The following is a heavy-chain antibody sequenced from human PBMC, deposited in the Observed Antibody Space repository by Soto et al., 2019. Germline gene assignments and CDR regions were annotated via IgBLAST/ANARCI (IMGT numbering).Heavy chain of an antibody. D-gene: IGHD2-8*01. CDR2: IYFDGITT. CDR3: ARAGAMAVDY. V-gene: IGHV3-74*01. Sequence: EVQLVESGGGVVQPGGSLRLSCTASGFTFNTHWMHWVRHAPGKGLVWVSRIYFDGITTNYADSVKGRLTVSRDNSQTTVYRHVNTLRDEDTAVYYCARAGAMAVDYWGQGTLVTFSS. J-gene: IGHJ4*02. CDR1: GFTFNTHW.